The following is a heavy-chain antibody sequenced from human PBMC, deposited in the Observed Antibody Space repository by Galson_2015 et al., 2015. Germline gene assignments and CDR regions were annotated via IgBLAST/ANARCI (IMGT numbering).Heavy chain of an antibody. Sequence: SLRLSCAASGFTFNIYSMNWVRQAPGKGLEWVSYITSDTRTINYADSVKGRFTISRGNAKNSLYLQMNSLRDEDTAVYYCARSVAGRFDYWGQGTLVTVSS. CDR2: ITSDTRTI. V-gene: IGHV3-48*02. J-gene: IGHJ4*02. CDR1: GFTFNIYS. CDR3: ARSVAGRFDY. D-gene: IGHD6-19*01.